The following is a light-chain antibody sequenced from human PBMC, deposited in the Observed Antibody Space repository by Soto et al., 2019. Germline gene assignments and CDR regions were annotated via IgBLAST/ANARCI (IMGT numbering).Light chain of an antibody. J-gene: IGKJ4*01. Sequence: EIVMTQSPATLSVSPGERATLSCRASQTVSSNLAWYQQKPGQPPRLLIYGASSRATGVPDRFSGSGSGTDFTLTINRLEPEDFAVYFCQQYGSSPLTFCGGTKVDIK. CDR1: QTVSSN. CDR3: QQYGSSPLT. CDR2: GAS. V-gene: IGKV3-20*01.